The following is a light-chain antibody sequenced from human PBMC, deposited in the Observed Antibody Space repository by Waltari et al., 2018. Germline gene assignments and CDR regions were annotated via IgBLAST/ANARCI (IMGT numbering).Light chain of an antibody. CDR2: YDD. CDR1: SSNIGDNP. Sequence: QSVLTQQPSVSEAPRQRVTISCSGSSSNIGDNPVNWYQQLPGKAPKLLIYYDDLLPSGVSDRFSGSKSGTSASLAISGLQSEDEADYYCAAWDDSLNGWVFGGGTKLTVL. J-gene: IGLJ3*02. CDR3: AAWDDSLNGWV. V-gene: IGLV1-36*01.